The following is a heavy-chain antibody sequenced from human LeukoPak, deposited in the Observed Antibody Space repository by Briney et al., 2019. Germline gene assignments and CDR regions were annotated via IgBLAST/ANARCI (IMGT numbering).Heavy chain of an antibody. CDR3: AKDDRWLQFCC. J-gene: IGHJ4*02. Sequence: QPGGSLRLSCAASGFTLSSYGMHWVRQAPGKGLEWVAVISYDGSNKYYVDSMKGRFTISRDNSKNTLYLQMNSLRAEDTAVYYCAKDDRWLQFCCWGQGTLVTVSS. D-gene: IGHD5-24*01. CDR2: ISYDGSNK. V-gene: IGHV3-30*18. CDR1: GFTLSSYG.